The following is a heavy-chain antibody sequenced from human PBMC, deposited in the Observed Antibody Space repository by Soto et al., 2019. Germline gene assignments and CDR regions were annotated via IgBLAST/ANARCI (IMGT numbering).Heavy chain of an antibody. J-gene: IGHJ4*02. CDR1: GYSFSDYA. CDR3: ARYYYARAHYDDHFDY. V-gene: IGHV1-3*04. Sequence: QVQLVQSGAEVRKPGASVKVSSETSGYSFSDYAIHWVRQAPGQGLEWMGWINIGSGTTKYSQRFQGRLTITTDTSASAAYMEMRSLRSEDTATYYCARYYYARAHYDDHFDYWGQGTLVTVSS. D-gene: IGHD3-10*02. CDR2: INIGSGTT.